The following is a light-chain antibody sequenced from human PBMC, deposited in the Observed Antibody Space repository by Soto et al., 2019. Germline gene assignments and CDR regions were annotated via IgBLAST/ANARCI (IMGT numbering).Light chain of an antibody. CDR1: SSDVGGYNY. CDR3: SSYTSTSTVV. V-gene: IGLV2-14*03. Sequence: QSALTQPASVSGSPGQSITISCTGTSSDVGGYNYVSWYQHHPGKAPKLMIYDVSNRPSGVSNRFSGSKSNNTASLTISGLQYEDEADYYCSSYTSTSTVVFGGGTKLTVL. J-gene: IGLJ2*01. CDR2: DVS.